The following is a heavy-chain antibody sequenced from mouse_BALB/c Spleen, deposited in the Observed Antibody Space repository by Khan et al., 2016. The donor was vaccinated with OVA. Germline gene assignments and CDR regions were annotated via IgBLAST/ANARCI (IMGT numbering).Heavy chain of an antibody. CDR1: GYIFTSYW. CDR2: IYPGTDNT. V-gene: IGHV1-76*01. CDR3: AREKALYHFDH. J-gene: IGHJ2*01. Sequence: QVQLKQSGAELVRPGASVKLSCKTSGYIFTSYWIHWVKQRSGQGLEWIARIYPGTDNTYYTEKFKDKVTLTADKSSSTAYMQLSSLKSEDSDVYFCAREKALYHFDHWGQGTTLTVSS. D-gene: IGHD3-2*02.